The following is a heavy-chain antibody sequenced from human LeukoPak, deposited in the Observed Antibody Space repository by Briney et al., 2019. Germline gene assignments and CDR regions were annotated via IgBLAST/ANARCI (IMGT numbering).Heavy chain of an antibody. V-gene: IGHV3-33*01. D-gene: IGHD3-3*01. J-gene: IGHJ6*02. CDR1: GFTFSSYG. CDR2: IWYDGSNK. CDR3: ARDGSPYYDFWSGLNLYFYYYGMDV. Sequence: GGSLRLSCAASGFTFSSYGMHWVRQAPGKGLEWVAVIWYDGSNKYYADSVKGRFTISRDNSKNTLYLQMNSLRAEDTAVYYCARDGSPYYDFWSGLNLYFYYYGMDVWGQGTTVTVSS.